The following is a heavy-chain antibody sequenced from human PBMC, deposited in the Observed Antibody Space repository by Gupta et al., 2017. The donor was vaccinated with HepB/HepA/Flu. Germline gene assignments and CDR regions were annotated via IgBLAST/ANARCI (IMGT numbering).Heavy chain of an antibody. Sequence: QVQLQESGPGLVKPSETLSLTCTVSGGSISSYYWSWIRQPPGKGLEWIGYIYYSGSTNYNPSLKSRVTISVDTSKNQFSLKLSSVTAADTAVYYCAREGAPGSGSYYNGGSAFDIWGQGTMVTVSS. CDR3: AREGAPGSGSYYNGGSAFDI. J-gene: IGHJ3*02. CDR2: IYYSGST. D-gene: IGHD3-10*01. CDR1: GGSISSYY. V-gene: IGHV4-59*01.